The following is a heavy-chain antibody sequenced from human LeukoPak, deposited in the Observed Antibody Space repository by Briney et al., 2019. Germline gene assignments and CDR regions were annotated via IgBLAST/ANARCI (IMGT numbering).Heavy chain of an antibody. CDR1: GFTFSNYG. V-gene: IGHV3-30*02. D-gene: IGHD3-22*01. Sequence: GGSLRLSCAASGFTFSNYGMHWVRQAPGKGLEWVAFIRYDGTNKYYADSVKGRFTISRDNSKNTLYLQMNSLRAEDTAVYYCAKDANEMIVVVTPRRRLMEYYYYYMDVWGKGTTVTVSS. CDR3: AKDANEMIVVVTPRRRLMEYYYYYMDV. CDR2: IRYDGTNK. J-gene: IGHJ6*03.